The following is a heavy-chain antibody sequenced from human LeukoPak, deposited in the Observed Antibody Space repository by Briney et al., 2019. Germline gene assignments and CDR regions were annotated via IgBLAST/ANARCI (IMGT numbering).Heavy chain of an antibody. V-gene: IGHV4-34*01. CDR2: IHPHGIF. CDR1: GGSCDDYY. D-gene: IGHD5-24*01. Sequence: KPSETLSLTCDVSGGSCDDYYCSWIRQPPGKGLEWIGEIHPHGIFYYNSSLMSRVTISIDTSKNQFSLRLTSVTAADTAFYYCARGRDRSKAGDHWGQGSLVTVSS. CDR3: ARGRDRSKAGDH. J-gene: IGHJ4*02.